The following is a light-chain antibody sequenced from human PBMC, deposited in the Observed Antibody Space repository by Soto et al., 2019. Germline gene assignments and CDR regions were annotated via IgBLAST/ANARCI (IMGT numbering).Light chain of an antibody. CDR3: QQRSDWPPIT. CDR2: DAS. V-gene: IGKV3-11*01. Sequence: EIVLTQSPATLSLSPGERATLSCRASQSVSSYLAWYQQKPGQAPRPLIYDASNRATGIPARFSGSGSGTDFILTISSLEPEDFAVYYCQQRSDWPPITFGQGTRLEMK. CDR1: QSVSSY. J-gene: IGKJ5*01.